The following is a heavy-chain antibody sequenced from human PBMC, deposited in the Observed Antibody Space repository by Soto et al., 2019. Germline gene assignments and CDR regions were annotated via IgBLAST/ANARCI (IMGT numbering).Heavy chain of an antibody. CDR3: ARGRFWATIVYDSSSYRDEYYFDY. D-gene: IGHD3-22*01. CDR2: INTIESA. Sequence: QVQLQQWGAGLLKPSETLTLTCAVSGGSFSGYSWNWIRQPPGKGLEWMGEINTIESANYNSGIKSRVTIAVDTSKNQFSLKMSSVTDADTAVYDCARGRFWATIVYDSSSYRDEYYFDYWGQGTLVTVSS. V-gene: IGHV4-34*01. CDR1: GGSFSGYS. J-gene: IGHJ4*02.